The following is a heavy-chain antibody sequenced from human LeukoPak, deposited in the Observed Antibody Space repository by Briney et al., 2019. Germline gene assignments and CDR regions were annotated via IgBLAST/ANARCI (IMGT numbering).Heavy chain of an antibody. CDR3: AKADYYDSSGYPLFDY. CDR1: GFTFSSYA. V-gene: IGHV3-23*01. J-gene: IGHJ4*02. D-gene: IGHD3-22*01. CDR2: ISGSGGST. Sequence: PGGSLRLSCAASGFTFSSYAMSWVRQAPGKGLEWVSAISGSGGSTYYADSVKGRFTTSRDNSKNTLYLQMNSLRAEDTAVYYCAKADYYDSSGYPLFDYWGQGTLVTVSS.